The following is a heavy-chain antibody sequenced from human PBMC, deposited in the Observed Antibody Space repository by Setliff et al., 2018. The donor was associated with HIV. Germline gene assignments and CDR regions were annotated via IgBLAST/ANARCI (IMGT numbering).Heavy chain of an antibody. CDR2: ISFDGRNT. CDR1: GFTFSSYG. V-gene: IGHV3-30*03. J-gene: IGHJ4*02. CDR3: ARVRLYNTALDY. D-gene: IGHD3-3*01. Sequence: GGSLRLSCAASGFTFSSYGMHWVRQAPGKGLEWVAVISFDGRNTYYADSVKGRFTLSRDTSKNTLFLQMNSLRPEDTAVYYCARVRLYNTALDYWGQGTLVTVSS.